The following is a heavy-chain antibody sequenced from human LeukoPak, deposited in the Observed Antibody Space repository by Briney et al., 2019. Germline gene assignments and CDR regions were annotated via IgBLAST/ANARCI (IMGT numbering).Heavy chain of an antibody. J-gene: IGHJ4*02. CDR3: AKSALYYYDNSGYPVDY. Sequence: GGSLRLSCVASGFTFSSYAMSWVRQAPGKGLEWVSAISGSGGSTYYADSVQGRFTISRDNSKNTLYLQMNSLRAEDTAVYYCAKSALYYYDNSGYPVDYWGQGTLVTVSS. CDR2: ISGSGGST. CDR1: GFTFSSYA. V-gene: IGHV3-23*01. D-gene: IGHD3-22*01.